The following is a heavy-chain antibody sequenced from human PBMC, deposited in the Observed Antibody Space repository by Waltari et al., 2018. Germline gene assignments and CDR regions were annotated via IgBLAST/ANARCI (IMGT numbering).Heavy chain of an antibody. Sequence: EVQLLESGGGLVQPGGSLRLSCAASGFNFRRYAMIWVRQAPGKGLEWVAGINDRGDTTYYADSVKGRFTISRDNSKNTLDLQLNSLRDEDTGVYFCATQDPDSTKPWGRGTLVTVSS. J-gene: IGHJ5*02. CDR3: ATQDPDSTKP. CDR2: INDRGDTT. CDR1: GFNFRRYA. V-gene: IGHV3-23*01. D-gene: IGHD3-22*01.